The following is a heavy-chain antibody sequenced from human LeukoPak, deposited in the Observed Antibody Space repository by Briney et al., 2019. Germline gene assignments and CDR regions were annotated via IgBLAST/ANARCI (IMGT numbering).Heavy chain of an antibody. J-gene: IGHJ6*02. Sequence: ASVKVSCKASGYTFTSYAMNWVRQAPGQGLEWMGWINTNTGNPTYAQGFTGRFVFSLDTSVSTAYLQISSLKAEDTAVYYCARSRYSSSPWDYYYHGMDVWGQGTTVTVSS. V-gene: IGHV7-4-1*02. CDR3: ARSRYSSSPWDYYYHGMDV. CDR1: GYTFTSYA. CDR2: INTNTGNP. D-gene: IGHD6-6*01.